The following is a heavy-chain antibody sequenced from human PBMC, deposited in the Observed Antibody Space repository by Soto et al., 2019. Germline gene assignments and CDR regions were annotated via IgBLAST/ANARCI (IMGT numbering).Heavy chain of an antibody. CDR2: IIPIFGTT. J-gene: IGHJ5*02. D-gene: IGHD2-15*01. CDR3: AKDGGREGYFGNWFDP. Sequence: ASVKVSCKASGGTFSNYAITWVRQAPGQGLEWLGRIIPIFGTTDYAQKFQGRVTITADESTTTAYMELSSLRSDDTAVYYCAKDGGREGYFGNWFDPWGQGTQVTVSS. V-gene: IGHV1-69*13. CDR1: GGTFSNYA.